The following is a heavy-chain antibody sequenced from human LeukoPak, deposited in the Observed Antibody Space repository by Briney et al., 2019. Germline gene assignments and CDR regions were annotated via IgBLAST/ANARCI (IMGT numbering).Heavy chain of an antibody. D-gene: IGHD3-9*01. CDR3: ARPHYDILTGFFYDAFDI. J-gene: IGHJ3*02. CDR2: IYYSGST. Sequence: PSETLSLTCTVSGGSISSYYWSWIRQPPGKGLEWIGYIYYSGSTNYNPSLKSRVTISVDTSKNQFSLKLNSVTAADTAVYYCARPHYDILTGFFYDAFDIWGQGTMVTVSS. V-gene: IGHV4-59*01. CDR1: GGSISSYY.